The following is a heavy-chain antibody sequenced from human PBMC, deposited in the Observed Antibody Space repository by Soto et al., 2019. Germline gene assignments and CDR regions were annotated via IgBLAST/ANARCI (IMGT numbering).Heavy chain of an antibody. D-gene: IGHD3-9*01. J-gene: IGHJ6*02. V-gene: IGHV5-10-1*01. CDR1: GYSFTSYW. Sequence: EVQLVQSGAEVKKPGESLRISCKGSGYSFTSYWISWVRQMPGKGLEWMGRIDPSDSYTNYSPSFQGHVTISADKSISTAYLQWSSLKASDTAMYYYARQDYDILTGQNGMDVWGQGTTVTVSS. CDR3: ARQDYDILTGQNGMDV. CDR2: IDPSDSYT.